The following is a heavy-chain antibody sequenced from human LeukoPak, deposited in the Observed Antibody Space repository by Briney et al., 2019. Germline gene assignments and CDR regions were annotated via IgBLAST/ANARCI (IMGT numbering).Heavy chain of an antibody. CDR1: GYTFTGYY. CDR2: INPNSGGT. J-gene: IGHJ4*02. CDR3: ARRVSSGWYFDY. D-gene: IGHD6-19*01. Sequence: ASVKVSCKASGYTFTGYYMHWVRQAPGQGLEWMGWINPNSGGTNYAQKFQSRVTMTRDTSISTAYMELSRLRSDDTAVYYCARRVSSGWYFDYWGQGTLVTVSS. V-gene: IGHV1-2*02.